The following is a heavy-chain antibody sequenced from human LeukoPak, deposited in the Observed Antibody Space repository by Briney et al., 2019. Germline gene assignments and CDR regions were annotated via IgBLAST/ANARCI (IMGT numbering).Heavy chain of an antibody. CDR2: IYYSGST. D-gene: IGHD6-13*01. V-gene: IGHV4-39*01. CDR1: GGSISSSSYY. CDR3: ATLTPLAAAGQDWFDP. Sequence: SETLSLTCTVPGGSISSSSYYWGWIRQPPGKGLEWIGSIYYSGSTYYNPSLKSRVTISVDTSKNQFSLKLSSVTAADTAVYYCATLTPLAAAGQDWFDPWGQGTLVTVSS. J-gene: IGHJ5*02.